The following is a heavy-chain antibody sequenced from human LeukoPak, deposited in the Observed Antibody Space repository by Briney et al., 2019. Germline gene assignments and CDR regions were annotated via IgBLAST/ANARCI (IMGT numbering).Heavy chain of an antibody. D-gene: IGHD6-13*01. J-gene: IGHJ4*02. CDR1: GGSISSYY. CDR3: AREGYLPYYFDY. CDR2: IYYSGST. Sequence: PSETLSLTCTVSGGSISSYYWSWIRQPPGKGLKWIGYIYYSGSTNYNPSLKSRVTISVDTSKNQFSLNLSSVTAADTAVYYCAREGYLPYYFDYWGQGTLVTVSS. V-gene: IGHV4-59*01.